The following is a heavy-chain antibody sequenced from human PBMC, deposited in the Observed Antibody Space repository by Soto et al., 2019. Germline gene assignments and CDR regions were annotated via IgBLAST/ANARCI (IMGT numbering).Heavy chain of an antibody. CDR3: AGGQGNPWADYYDSSGYQSY. J-gene: IGHJ4*02. CDR1: GYTFTSYY. V-gene: IGHV1-46*01. Sequence: ASVKVSCKASGYTFTSYYMHWVRQAPGQGLEWMGIINPSGGSTSDAQKFQGRVTMTRDTSTSTVYMELSRLRSKDTAVYYCAGGQGNPWADYYDSSGYQSYWGQGTLVTVSS. D-gene: IGHD3-22*01. CDR2: INPSGGST.